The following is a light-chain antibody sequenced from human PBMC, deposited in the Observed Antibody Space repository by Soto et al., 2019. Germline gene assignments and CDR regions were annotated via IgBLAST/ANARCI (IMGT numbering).Light chain of an antibody. CDR2: GAS. Sequence: EIVLTQSPGTLSLSPGERATLSCRASQSVSSSYLAWYQQKPGRAPRLLIYGASSRATGIPNRFSGSGSETDFTLTISRLEPEDFAVYYCQQYGSSPPRYTFGQGTKLEIK. V-gene: IGKV3-20*01. CDR1: QSVSSSY. J-gene: IGKJ2*01. CDR3: QQYGSSPPRYT.